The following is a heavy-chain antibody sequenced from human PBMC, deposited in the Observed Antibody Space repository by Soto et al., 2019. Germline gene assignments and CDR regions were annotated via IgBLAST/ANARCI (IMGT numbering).Heavy chain of an antibody. CDR3: ARDKEPLLDSGYFDY. V-gene: IGHV1-18*01. CDR2: ISAYNGNT. J-gene: IGHJ4*02. Sequence: QVQLVQSGAEVKKPGASVKVSCKASGYTFTSYGISWVRQAPGQGLEWMGWISAYNGNTNYAQKLQGRVTMTTDTSTSTAYMELRSLRSDDTVVYYCARDKEPLLDSGYFDYWGQGTLVTVSS. CDR1: GYTFTSYG. D-gene: IGHD2-21*02.